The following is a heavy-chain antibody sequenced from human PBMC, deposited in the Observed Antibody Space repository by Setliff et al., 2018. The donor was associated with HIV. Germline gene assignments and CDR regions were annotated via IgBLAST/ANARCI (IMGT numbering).Heavy chain of an antibody. V-gene: IGHV3-21*01. CDR3: ARVKPHLRRSGSYWIVDY. CDR1: GFTFSSYA. CDR2: ISSNSSYI. J-gene: IGHJ4*02. Sequence: ETLSLSCAASGFTFSSYAMNWVRQAPGKGLEWVSSISSNSSYIYYADSVKGRFTISRDNAKNSLYLQMNSLRAEDTAVYHCARVKPHLRRSGSYWIVDYWGQGTLVTVSS. D-gene: IGHD1-26*01.